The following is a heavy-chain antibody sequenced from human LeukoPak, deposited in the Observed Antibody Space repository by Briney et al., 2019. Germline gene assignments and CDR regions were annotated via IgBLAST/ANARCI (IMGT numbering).Heavy chain of an antibody. CDR3: ARDPGTYYDFWSGYTSGFDP. CDR2: IYYSGST. CDR1: GGSISSSSYY. V-gene: IGHV4-39*07. Sequence: SETLSLTCTVSGGSISSSSYYWGWIRQPPGKGLEWIGSIYYSGSTYYNPSLKSRVTISVDTSKNQFSLKLSSVTAADTAVYYCARDPGTYYDFWSGYTSGFDPWGQGTLVTVSS. D-gene: IGHD3-3*01. J-gene: IGHJ5*02.